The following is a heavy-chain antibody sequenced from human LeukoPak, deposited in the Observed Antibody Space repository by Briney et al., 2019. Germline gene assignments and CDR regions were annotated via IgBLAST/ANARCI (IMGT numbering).Heavy chain of an antibody. J-gene: IGHJ4*02. CDR3: AREGNGLLSKDFDY. CDR2: IGPHSSAT. CDR1: GFTFTDYY. V-gene: IGHV1-2*02. D-gene: IGHD2/OR15-2a*01. Sequence: ASMKVSCKSSGFTFTDYYIHWVRQAPGQGLEWMGYIGPHSSATSSPQEVQGRVTMTRDTSMSTAYMELTRLTSDNTAVYYCAREGNGLLSKDFDYWGQGTLVTVSS.